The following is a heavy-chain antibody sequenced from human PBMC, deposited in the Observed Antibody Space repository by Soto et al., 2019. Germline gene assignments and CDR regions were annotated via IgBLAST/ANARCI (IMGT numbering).Heavy chain of an antibody. J-gene: IGHJ4*02. CDR2: INPNSGGT. Sequence: GASVKVSCKVSGYTFTGYYMHWVRQAPGQGLEWMGWINPNSGGTNYAQKFQGRVTMTRDTSISTAYMELSRLRSDDTAVYYCARDRGLYCSSTSCHFSYYFAYWGQGPRVTVSS. D-gene: IGHD2-2*01. CDR1: GYTFTGYY. CDR3: ARDRGLYCSSTSCHFSYYFAY. V-gene: IGHV1-2*02.